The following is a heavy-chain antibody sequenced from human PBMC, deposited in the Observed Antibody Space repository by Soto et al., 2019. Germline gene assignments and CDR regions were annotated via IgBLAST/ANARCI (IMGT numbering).Heavy chain of an antibody. CDR2: IKSKTDGGTT. CDR3: TVSPGYCSSTSCYSDADY. Sequence: GGSLRLSCAASGFTFSNAWMSWVRQAPGKGLEWVGRIKSKTDGGTTDYAAPVKGRFTISRDDSKNTLYLQMNSLKTEDTAVYYCTVSPGYCSSTSCYSDADYWGQGTLVTVSS. J-gene: IGHJ4*02. D-gene: IGHD2-2*02. CDR1: GFTFSNAW. V-gene: IGHV3-15*01.